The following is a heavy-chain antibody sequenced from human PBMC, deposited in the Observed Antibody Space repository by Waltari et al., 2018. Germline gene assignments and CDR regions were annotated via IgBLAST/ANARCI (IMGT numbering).Heavy chain of an antibody. V-gene: IGHV3-23*04. CDR3: AKDGGGSMEWLLWDYYYGMDV. CDR1: GFTYSSYA. Sequence: EVQLVESGGGLVQPGGSLRLSCAASGFTYSSYAMSWVRPAPGKGQGWVSAIRGSGGSTYYADSVKCRFTISRDNSKNTLYLQMNSLRAEDTAVYYCAKDGGGSMEWLLWDYYYGMDVWGQGTTVTVSS. D-gene: IGHD3-3*01. CDR2: IRGSGGST. J-gene: IGHJ6*02.